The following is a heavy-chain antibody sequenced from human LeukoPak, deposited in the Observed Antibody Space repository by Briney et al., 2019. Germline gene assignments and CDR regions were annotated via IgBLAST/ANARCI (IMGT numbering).Heavy chain of an antibody. D-gene: IGHD1-26*01. Sequence: GGSLRLSCAAAGFTVSNYTINWVRQPPGKGLEWVSSISRRSTYIYYADSVKGRFTISKDNAKNSLYLQMDSLRAEDTAVYYCARAQVGYNWFDPWGQGTLVTVSS. CDR1: GFTVSNYT. J-gene: IGHJ5*02. CDR2: ISRRSTYI. V-gene: IGHV3-21*01. CDR3: ARAQVGYNWFDP.